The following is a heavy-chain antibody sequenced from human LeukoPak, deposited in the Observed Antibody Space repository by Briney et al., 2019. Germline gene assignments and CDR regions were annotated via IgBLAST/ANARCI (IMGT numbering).Heavy chain of an antibody. D-gene: IGHD2-2*01. CDR3: ARELGYCSSTSCNNWFDP. CDR1: GGSISSYY. CDR2: IYYSGST. V-gene: IGHV4-59*01. Sequence: SETLSLTCTVSGGSISSYYWSWIRQPPGKGLEWIGYIYYSGSTNYNPSLKSRVTISVDTSKNQFSLKLSSVTAADTAVNYCARELGYCSSTSCNNWFDPWGQGTLVTVSA. J-gene: IGHJ5*02.